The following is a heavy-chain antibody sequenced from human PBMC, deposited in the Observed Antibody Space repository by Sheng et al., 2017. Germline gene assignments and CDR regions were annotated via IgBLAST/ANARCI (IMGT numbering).Heavy chain of an antibody. J-gene: IGHJ4*02. D-gene: IGHD5-18*01. CDR1: GGTFATST. CDR2: IIPIFKTV. CDR3: AVSHRGYSYGFDY. Sequence: QLQLVQSGAEVKTPGSSVKVSCKASGGTFATSTIAWVRQAPGQGLEWVASIIPIFKTVNYAQRFQDRVTMTADESTDSAYMELISLISADTAVYYCAVSHRGYSYGFDYWGRGTLVTVSS. V-gene: IGHV1-69*01.